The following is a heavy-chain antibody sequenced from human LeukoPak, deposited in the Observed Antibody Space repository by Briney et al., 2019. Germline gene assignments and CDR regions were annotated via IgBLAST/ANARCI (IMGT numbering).Heavy chain of an antibody. CDR2: ISGSGGST. CDR1: GFTFSSYA. CDR3: AKIYYGSGSYYKAAFDI. Sequence: GGSLRLSCAASGFTFSSYAMSWVRQAPGKGLEWVSAISGSGGSTYYADSVKGRFTISRDNSKNTLYLQMNSLRAEDTAVYYCAKIYYGSGSYYKAAFDIWGQGTMVTVSS. J-gene: IGHJ3*02. D-gene: IGHD3-10*01. V-gene: IGHV3-23*01.